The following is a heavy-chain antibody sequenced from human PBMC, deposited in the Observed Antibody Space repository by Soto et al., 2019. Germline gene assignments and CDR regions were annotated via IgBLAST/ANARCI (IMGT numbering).Heavy chain of an antibody. V-gene: IGHV4-59*12. J-gene: IGHJ5*02. CDR3: ARRYCSSTSCYIYDP. CDR1: GDSISSYY. Sequence: SETLSLTCAVSGDSISSYYCMWIRQPPGKGLESIGYLYYGRSANYNPSLKSRVTLSVDTSTNQCSLTLSSVTAADTAVYYCARRYCSSTSCYIYDPWGQGTLVTVSS. D-gene: IGHD2-2*02. CDR2: LYYGRSA.